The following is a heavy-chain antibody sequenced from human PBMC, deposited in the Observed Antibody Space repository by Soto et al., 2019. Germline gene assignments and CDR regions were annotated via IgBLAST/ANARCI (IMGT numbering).Heavy chain of an antibody. J-gene: IGHJ3*02. CDR1: GFTFSSYG. V-gene: IGHV3-33*01. Sequence: QVQLVESGGGVVQPGRSLRLSCAASGFTFSSYGMHWVRQAPGKGLEWVAVIWYDGSNKYYADSVKGRFTISRDNSKNTLYLQMNSLRAEDTAVYYCARDREQQHLLWDAFDIWGQWTMVTVSS. CDR3: ARDREQQHLLWDAFDI. D-gene: IGHD6-13*01. CDR2: IWYDGSNK.